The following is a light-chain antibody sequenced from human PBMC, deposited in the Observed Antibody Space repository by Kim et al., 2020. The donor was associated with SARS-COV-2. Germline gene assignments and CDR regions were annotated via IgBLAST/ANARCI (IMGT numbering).Light chain of an antibody. CDR1: SGDVGGYNY. Sequence: QSVLTQPASVSGSPGQSITISCTGTSGDVGGYNYVSWYQQHPGKAPKLMISEVSNRPSGVSDRFSGSKSGNTASLTISGLQAEDEADYYCSLYTSSTTRGVFGGGTQLTV. J-gene: IGLJ2*01. CDR3: SLYTSSTTRGV. CDR2: EVS. V-gene: IGLV2-14*01.